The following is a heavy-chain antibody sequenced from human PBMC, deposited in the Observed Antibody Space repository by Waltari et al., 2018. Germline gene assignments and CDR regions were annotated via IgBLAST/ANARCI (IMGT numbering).Heavy chain of an antibody. J-gene: IGHJ3*02. V-gene: IGHV4-34*02. CDR1: VGSFSGYY. CDR3: ARPPPADYGDTSGAFEI. D-gene: IGHD4-17*01. CDR2: INHSGST. Sequence: QVQLQQWGAGLLKPSETLSLTCAVYVGSFSGYYWSWIRQPPGKGLEWIGEINHSGSTKYNPSLKSRVTLSVDTSKNQFSLKVTSVTAADTAVYYCARPPPADYGDTSGAFEIWGQGTMVTVSS.